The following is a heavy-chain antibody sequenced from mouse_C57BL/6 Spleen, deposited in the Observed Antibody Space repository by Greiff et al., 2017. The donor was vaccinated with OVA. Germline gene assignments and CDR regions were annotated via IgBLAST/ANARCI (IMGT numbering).Heavy chain of an antibody. CDR1: GYTFTSYW. CDR3: ARSYYGSPYYFDY. CDR2: IDPNSGGT. J-gene: IGHJ2*01. Sequence: VQLQQPGAELVKPGASVKLSCKASGYTFTSYWMRWVKQRPGRGLEWIGRIDPNSGGTKYNEKFKSKATLTVDKPSSTAYMQLSNLTSADSAVSDCARSYYGSPYYFDYWGQGTTLTVSS. V-gene: IGHV1-72*01. D-gene: IGHD1-1*01.